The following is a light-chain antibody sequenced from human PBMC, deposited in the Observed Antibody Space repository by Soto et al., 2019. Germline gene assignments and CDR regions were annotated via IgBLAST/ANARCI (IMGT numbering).Light chain of an antibody. J-gene: IGKJ1*01. CDR1: QSISYW. V-gene: IGKV1-5*03. Sequence: DVQMTQSPSTLSASVGDRVTITCRASQSISYWLAWYQQKPGKAPKPLIYMASSLESGVPPRFSGSGGGTEFTLTISSLQPDDFATYYCQQYSRQATFGQGTKVDNK. CDR3: QQYSRQAT. CDR2: MAS.